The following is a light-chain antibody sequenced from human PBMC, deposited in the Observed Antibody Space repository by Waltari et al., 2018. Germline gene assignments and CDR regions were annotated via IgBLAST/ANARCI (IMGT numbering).Light chain of an antibody. Sequence: DIQMTQSPSTLSASVADRVTITCRASQSNSSWLAWYQQKPGKAPKLLIYKASSLESGVPSRFSGSGSGTEFTLTISSLQPDDFATYYCQQYNSYSPWTFGQGTKVEIK. CDR2: KAS. V-gene: IGKV1-5*03. J-gene: IGKJ1*01. CDR1: QSNSSW. CDR3: QQYNSYSPWT.